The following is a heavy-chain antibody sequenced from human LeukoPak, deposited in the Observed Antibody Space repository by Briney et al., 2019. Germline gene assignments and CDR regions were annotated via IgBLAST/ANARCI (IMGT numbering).Heavy chain of an antibody. V-gene: IGHV3-30-3*01. CDR3: ARSFRSSSGYLCDY. CDR2: ISYDGSNK. D-gene: IGHD3-22*01. J-gene: IGHJ4*02. Sequence: PGGSLRLSCAASGFTFSSYAMHWVRQAPGKGLEWVAVISYDGSNKYYADSVKGRFTISRDNSKNTLYLQMNSLRAEDTAVYYCARSFRSSSGYLCDYWGQGTLVIVSS. CDR1: GFTFSSYA.